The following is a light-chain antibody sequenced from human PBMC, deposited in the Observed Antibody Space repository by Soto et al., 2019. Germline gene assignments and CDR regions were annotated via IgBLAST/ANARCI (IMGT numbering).Light chain of an antibody. J-gene: IGLJ3*02. V-gene: IGLV1-47*01. CDR1: SSNIESNS. CDR3: AAWDDSLRGPV. Sequence: QSVLTQPPSASGAPGQGVSLSCSGSSSNIESNSVYGYQQLPGTAPRLVMYRNNQRPSGVPDRFSGSRSGASGSLTISGLRSEDEADYYCAAWDDSLRGPVFGGGTKLTVL. CDR2: RNN.